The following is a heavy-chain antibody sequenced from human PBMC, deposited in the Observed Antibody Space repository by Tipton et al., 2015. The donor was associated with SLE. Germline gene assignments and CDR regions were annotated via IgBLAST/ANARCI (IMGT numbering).Heavy chain of an antibody. CDR1: GLKFSDYG. J-gene: IGHJ5*02. V-gene: IGHV3-30*02. CDR3: AASGGP. Sequence: SLRLSCAASGLKFSDYGMHWVRQAPGKGLEWATFIRSDGSQYYADSVKGRFSISRDNSKSTLYRQMNSLRVEDTAVYYCAASGGPWGQGTLVTVSS. D-gene: IGHD1-26*01. CDR2: IRSDGSQ.